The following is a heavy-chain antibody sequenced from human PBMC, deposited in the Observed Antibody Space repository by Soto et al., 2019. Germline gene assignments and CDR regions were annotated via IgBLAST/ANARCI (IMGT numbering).Heavy chain of an antibody. Sequence: GGSLRLSCAASGFTFSSYAMSWVRQAPGKGLEWVSAISGSGGSTYYADSVKGRFTISRDNSKNTLYLQMNSLRAEDTAVYYCAKGKGHPQLRYFDWLLEFAEYFQHWGQGTLVTVSS. D-gene: IGHD3-9*01. CDR1: GFTFSSYA. J-gene: IGHJ1*01. CDR2: ISGSGGST. CDR3: AKGKGHPQLRYFDWLLEFAEYFQH. V-gene: IGHV3-23*01.